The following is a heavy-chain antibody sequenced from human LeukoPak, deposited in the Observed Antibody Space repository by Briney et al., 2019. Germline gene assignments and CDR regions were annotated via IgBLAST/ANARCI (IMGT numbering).Heavy chain of an antibody. D-gene: IGHD2/OR15-2a*01. J-gene: IGHJ4*02. CDR2: ISWNGGST. V-gene: IGHV3-20*04. CDR3: ARKENAYQSTAYHALDS. CDR1: GFTFSDDY. Sequence: GGSLRLSCAASGFTFSDDYMSWIRQAPGKGLEWVSFISWNGGSTGYADSVKGRFTISRDNAKNSLYLQMSSLRAENTAVYYCARKENAYQSTAYHALDSWGQGTLVTASS.